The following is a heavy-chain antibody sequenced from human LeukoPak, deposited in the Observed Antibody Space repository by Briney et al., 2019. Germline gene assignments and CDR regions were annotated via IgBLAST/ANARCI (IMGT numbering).Heavy chain of an antibody. D-gene: IGHD1-1*01. Sequence: GGSLRLSCTASGFTFSSYWMSWVRQTPGKGLEWVANIKEDGSEKNYVDSVKGRFTISRDNAKNSLFLQMNSLRVEDTAVYYCVISKGPGLEAYWGQGTLVTVPS. CDR1: GFTFSSYW. CDR2: IKEDGSEK. CDR3: VISKGPGLEAY. V-gene: IGHV3-7*01. J-gene: IGHJ4*02.